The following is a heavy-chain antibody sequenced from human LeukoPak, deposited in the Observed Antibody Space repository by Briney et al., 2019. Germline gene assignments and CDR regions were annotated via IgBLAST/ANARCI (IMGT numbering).Heavy chain of an antibody. CDR2: IDASGGST. CDR1: GFTFGSYA. CDR3: AKGSGSGWYGWFAP. Sequence: GGSLRLSCAASGFTFGSYAMTWVRQAPGNGLEWVSSIDASGGSTYSADSVKGRFTISRDNSNNTFYLQMNTLRADDTAVYSCAKGSGSGWYGWFAPWGQGTLVTVSS. V-gene: IGHV3-23*01. J-gene: IGHJ5*02. D-gene: IGHD6-19*01.